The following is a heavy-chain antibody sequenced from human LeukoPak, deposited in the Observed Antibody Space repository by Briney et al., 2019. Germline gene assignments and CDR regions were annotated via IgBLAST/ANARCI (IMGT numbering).Heavy chain of an antibody. J-gene: IGHJ3*02. CDR3: ARGLNDILTGYLHAFDI. CDR2: INHSGST. Sequence: KPSETLSLTCAVYGGSFSGYYWSWIRQPPGKGLEWIGEINHSGSTNYNPSLKSRVTISVDTSKNQFFLKLSSVTAADTAVYYCARGLNDILTGYLHAFDIWGQGTMVTVSS. V-gene: IGHV4-34*01. CDR1: GGSFSGYY. D-gene: IGHD3-9*01.